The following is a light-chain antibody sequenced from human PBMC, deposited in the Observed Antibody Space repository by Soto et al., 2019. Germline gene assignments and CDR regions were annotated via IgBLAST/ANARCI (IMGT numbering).Light chain of an antibody. CDR2: DAS. CDR3: EQYNSYSWT. J-gene: IGKJ1*01. V-gene: IGKV1-5*01. CDR1: QTISTW. Sequence: GDRVAITCWASQTISTWLAWYQLKPGKAPKLLIFDASSLESGVPSRFGGSGSGTEFTLTISSLKPDDFATYYFEQYNSYSWTFGQGTKVDIK.